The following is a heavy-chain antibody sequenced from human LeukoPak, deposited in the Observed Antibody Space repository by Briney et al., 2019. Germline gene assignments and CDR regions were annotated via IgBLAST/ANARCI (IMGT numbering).Heavy chain of an antibody. V-gene: IGHV4-39*01. CDR3: ATRDDTAMAYYYMDV. D-gene: IGHD5-18*01. J-gene: IGHJ6*03. CDR2: IYYGGST. CDR1: GGSISSRNYY. Sequence: SETLSLTCTVSGGSISSRNYYWGWIRQPPGKGLEWIGSIYYGGSTYYNPSLKSRVTISVDTSKNQFSLKLSSVTAPDTAVYYCATRDDTAMAYYYMDVWAKGPRSPSP.